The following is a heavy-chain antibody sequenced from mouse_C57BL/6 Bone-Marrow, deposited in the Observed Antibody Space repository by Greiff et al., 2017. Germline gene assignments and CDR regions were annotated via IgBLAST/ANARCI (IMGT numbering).Heavy chain of an antibody. V-gene: IGHV1-55*01. Sequence: QVQLQQSGPELVKPGASVKISCKASGYTFTSYWITWVKQRPGQGLEWIGDIYPGSGSTTYNEKFKSKATMSVDTSSSTAYMQLSSLTSEDSAVYYCARSLDSSGYQVAYWGQGTLVTVSA. J-gene: IGHJ3*01. CDR2: IYPGSGST. CDR1: GYTFTSYW. CDR3: ARSLDSSGYQVAY. D-gene: IGHD3-2*02.